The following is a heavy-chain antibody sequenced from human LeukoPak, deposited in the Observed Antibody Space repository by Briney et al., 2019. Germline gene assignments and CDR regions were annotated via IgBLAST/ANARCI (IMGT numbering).Heavy chain of an antibody. CDR2: IKEDGSDK. J-gene: IGHJ4*02. CDR1: VSSGLTRW. CDR3: ASAAGWEFGY. V-gene: IGHV3-7*01. Sequence: GGSLRLSCVASVSSGLTRWMNWVRQAPGKGLEWVAIIKEDGSDKYYVDSVKGRFTISRDNAKNSAYLQMNSLRVEDTAVYYCASAAGWEFGYWGQGTLVTVSS. D-gene: IGHD1-26*01.